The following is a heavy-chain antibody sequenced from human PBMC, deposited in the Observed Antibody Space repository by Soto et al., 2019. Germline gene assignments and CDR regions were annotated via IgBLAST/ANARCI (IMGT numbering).Heavy chain of an antibody. CDR2: IFYTGNT. CDR3: ARHKAADDFYYYYYGMDV. D-gene: IGHD6-13*01. V-gene: IGHV4-39*01. Sequence: QLQLQESGPGLVKPSETLSLTCTVSGGSISSSPYYWGWIRQPPGKGLEWIGSIFYTGNTYFKPSLKSRVTISIDTSKIQFSLKVSSVTAADTAVYYCARHKAADDFYYYYYGMDVWGQGTTVTVSS. CDR1: GGSISSSPYY. J-gene: IGHJ6*02.